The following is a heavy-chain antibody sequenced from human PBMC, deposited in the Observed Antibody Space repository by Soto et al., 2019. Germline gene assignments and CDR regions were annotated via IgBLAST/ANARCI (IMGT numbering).Heavy chain of an antibody. D-gene: IGHD4-17*01. J-gene: IGHJ6*03. CDR3: ARGSSSSVSIYYYYYMDV. V-gene: IGHV4-34*01. CDR1: GGSFSGYY. Sequence: SETLSLTCAVYGGSFSGYYWSWIRQLPGKGLEWIGEINHSGSTNYNPSLKSRVTISVDTSKNQFSLKLSSVTAADTAVYYCARGSSSSVSIYYYYYMDVWGKGTTVTVSS. CDR2: INHSGST.